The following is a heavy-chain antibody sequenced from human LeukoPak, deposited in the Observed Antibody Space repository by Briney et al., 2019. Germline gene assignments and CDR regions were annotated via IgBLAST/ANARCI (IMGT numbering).Heavy chain of an antibody. J-gene: IGHJ4*02. D-gene: IGHD3-22*01. V-gene: IGHV4-59*01. CDR1: GGSISSYY. CDR2: IYYSGST. Sequence: SETPSLTCTVSGGSISSYYWSWIRQPPGKGLEWIGYIYYSGSTNYNPSLKSRVTISVDTSKNQFSLKLSSVTAADTAVYYCARSPDDYDSSGYPYYFDYWGQGTLVTVSS. CDR3: ARSPDDYDSSGYPYYFDY.